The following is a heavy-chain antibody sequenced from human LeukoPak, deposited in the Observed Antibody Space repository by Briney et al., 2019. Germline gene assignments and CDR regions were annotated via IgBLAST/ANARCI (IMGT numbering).Heavy chain of an antibody. V-gene: IGHV1-8*03. CDR3: ARAPPYTSTFSLDV. D-gene: IGHD3-16*01. Sequence: ASVKVSCKASGYTFTSYDINWVRQATGQGLEWMGWMNPNSGNTGYAQKFQGRVTITRNTSISTAYMELSSLRSDDTAVYYCARAPPYTSTFSLDVWGKGTTVTVSS. J-gene: IGHJ6*04. CDR1: GYTFTSYD. CDR2: MNPNSGNT.